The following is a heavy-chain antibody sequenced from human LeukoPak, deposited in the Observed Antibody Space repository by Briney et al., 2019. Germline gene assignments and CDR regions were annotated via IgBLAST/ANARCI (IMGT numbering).Heavy chain of an antibody. CDR3: AKGPTYYDSSGYDY. J-gene: IGHJ4*02. CDR1: GFTFDDYA. D-gene: IGHD3-22*01. V-gene: IGHV3-9*01. Sequence: GGSLRLSCAASGFTFDDYAMHWVRKAPGKGLEWVSGISWNSGSIGYADSVKGRFTISRDNAKNSLYLQMNSLRAEDTALYYCAKGPTYYDSSGYDYWGQGTLVTVSS. CDR2: ISWNSGSI.